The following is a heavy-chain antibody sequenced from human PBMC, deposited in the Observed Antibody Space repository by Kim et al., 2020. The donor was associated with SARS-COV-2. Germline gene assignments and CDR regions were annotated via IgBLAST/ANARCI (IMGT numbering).Heavy chain of an antibody. CDR1: GFTFSSYA. Sequence: GGSLRLSCAASGFTFSSYAMHWVRQAPGKGLEWVAVISYDGSNKYYADSVKGRFTISRDNSKNTLYLQMNSLRAEDTAVYYCARDHGYSSSWYLYFDYWG. D-gene: IGHD6-13*01. CDR2: ISYDGSNK. CDR3: ARDHGYSSSWYLYFDY. V-gene: IGHV3-30*04. J-gene: IGHJ4*01.